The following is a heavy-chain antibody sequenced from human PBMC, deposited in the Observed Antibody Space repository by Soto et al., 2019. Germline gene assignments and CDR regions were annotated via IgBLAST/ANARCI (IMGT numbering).Heavy chain of an antibody. J-gene: IGHJ4*02. D-gene: IGHD3-16*02. CDR3: ARSRPYDYVWGSYRYFDY. V-gene: IGHV1-18*01. CDR2: ISAYNGNT. CDR1: GYTFTSYG. Sequence: ASVKVSCKASGYTFTSYGISWVRQAPGQGLEWMGWISAYNGNTNYAQKLQGRVTMTTDTSTSTAYMELRGLRSEDTAVYYCARSRPYDYVWGSYRYFDYWGQGTLVTVSS.